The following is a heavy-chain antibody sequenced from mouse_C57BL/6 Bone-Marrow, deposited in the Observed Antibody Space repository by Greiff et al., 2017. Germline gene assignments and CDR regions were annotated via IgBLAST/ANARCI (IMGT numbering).Heavy chain of an antibody. Sequence: VQLQQPGAELVKPGASVKLSCKASGYTFTSYWMHWVKQRPGQGLEWIGMIHPNSGSTNYNEKFKSKATLTVDKSSSTAYMQLRSLSSEDSAVYYVAGIYSDRDFDYWGQGTTLTVSS. V-gene: IGHV1-64*01. J-gene: IGHJ2*01. CDR3: AGIYSDRDFDY. CDR2: IHPNSGST. D-gene: IGHD2-4*01. CDR1: GYTFTSYW.